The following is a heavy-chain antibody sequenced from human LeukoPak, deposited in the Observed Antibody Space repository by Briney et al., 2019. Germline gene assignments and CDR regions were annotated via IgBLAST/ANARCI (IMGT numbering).Heavy chain of an antibody. D-gene: IGHD3-22*01. CDR3: ARDLDYYDSTWFDP. V-gene: IGHV4-39*07. CDR2: ITYSGST. Sequence: SETLSLTCTVSGGSISSSTYYWGWIRQPPGKGLEWIGSITYSGSTYYNPSLKSRVTISVDTSKNQSSLKLISVTAADTAVYYCARDLDYYDSTWFDPWGQGTLVTVSS. J-gene: IGHJ5*02. CDR1: GGSISSSTYY.